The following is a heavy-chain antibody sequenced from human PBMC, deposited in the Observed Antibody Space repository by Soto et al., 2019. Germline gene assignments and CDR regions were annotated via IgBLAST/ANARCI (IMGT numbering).Heavy chain of an antibody. J-gene: IGHJ4*02. V-gene: IGHV4-4*02. CDR1: GGSISSSNW. Sequence: QVQLQGSGPGLVKPSGTLSLTCAVSGGSISSSNWWSWVRQPPGKGLEWIGEIYHTGSTTYNPSLNXXVXIXGDKSKNQFSLELSSVTAADTAVYYCARDSGGGADYWGQGTLVTVSS. CDR2: IYHTGST. D-gene: IGHD2-21*01. CDR3: ARDSGGGADY.